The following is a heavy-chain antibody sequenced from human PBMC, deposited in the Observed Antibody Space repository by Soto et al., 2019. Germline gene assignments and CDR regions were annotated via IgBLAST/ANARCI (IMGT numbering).Heavy chain of an antibody. Sequence: GGSLRLSCAASGFTFSSYAMSWVRQAPGKGLEWVSAISGSGGSTYYADSVKGRFTISRDNSKNTLYLQMNSLRAEDTAVYYCAKSLGCSGGSCSDSFYFDYWGQGTLVTVSS. V-gene: IGHV3-23*01. CDR3: AKSLGCSGGSCSDSFYFDY. CDR1: GFTFSSYA. CDR2: ISGSGGST. D-gene: IGHD2-15*01. J-gene: IGHJ4*02.